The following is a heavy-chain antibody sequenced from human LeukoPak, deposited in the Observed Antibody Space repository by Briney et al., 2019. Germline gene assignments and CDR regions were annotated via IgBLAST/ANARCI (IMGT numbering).Heavy chain of an antibody. Sequence: GGSLRLSCAASGFTFSIYAMSWVRQAPGKGLEWVSAISGSGGSTYYADSVKGRFTISRDNSKNTLYLQMNSLRAEGTAVYYCAKDAGYSGYDYGYFDYWGQGTLVTVSS. CDR3: AKDAGYSGYDYGYFDY. J-gene: IGHJ4*02. V-gene: IGHV3-23*01. CDR1: GFTFSIYA. D-gene: IGHD5-12*01. CDR2: ISGSGGST.